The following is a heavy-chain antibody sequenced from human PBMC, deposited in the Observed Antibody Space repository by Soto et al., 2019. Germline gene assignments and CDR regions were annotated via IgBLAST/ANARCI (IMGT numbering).Heavy chain of an antibody. CDR1: GYSCTSYW. CDR3: AIPRGYYYDSIPRYAFDI. V-gene: IGHV5-10-1*01. J-gene: IGHJ3*02. CDR2: IDPSDSYT. D-gene: IGHD3-22*01. Sequence: PGESLKLSFKGSGYSCTSYWISWGRQMPGKGLEWMGRIDPSDSYTNYSPSFQGHVTISADKSISTAYLQWSSLKASDTAMYYCAIPRGYYYDSIPRYAFDIWGQGTMVTVSS.